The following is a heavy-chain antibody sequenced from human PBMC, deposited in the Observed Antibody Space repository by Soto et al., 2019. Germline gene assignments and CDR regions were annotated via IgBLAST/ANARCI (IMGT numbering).Heavy chain of an antibody. J-gene: IGHJ4*02. CDR2: IIPILGIA. CDR1: VGTFSSYT. Sequence: SVKVSCKASVGTFSSYTISWVRQAPGQGLEWMGRIIPILGIANYAQKFQGRVTITADKSTSTAYMELSSLRSEDTAVYYCARDLDGSGSFQYWGQGTLVTVSS. V-gene: IGHV1-69*04. D-gene: IGHD3-10*01. CDR3: ARDLDGSGSFQY.